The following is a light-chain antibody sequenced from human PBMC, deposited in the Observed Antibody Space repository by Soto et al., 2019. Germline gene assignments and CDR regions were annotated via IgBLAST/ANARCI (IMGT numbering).Light chain of an antibody. Sequence: DIQMTQSPSTLSASVGDRVTITCRASQSISSWLAWYQRKPGKAPKLLIYDASSLESGVPSRFSGSRSGTEFTLTISSLQPDDFATYYCQQYNTWTFGQGTKVEIK. J-gene: IGKJ1*01. CDR3: QQYNTWT. CDR1: QSISSW. CDR2: DAS. V-gene: IGKV1-5*01.